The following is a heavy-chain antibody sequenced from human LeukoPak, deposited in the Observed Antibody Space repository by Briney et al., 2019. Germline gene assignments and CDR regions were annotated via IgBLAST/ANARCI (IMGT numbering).Heavy chain of an antibody. CDR3: ARGGGMRSWYDFDY. Sequence: QSGGSLRLSCAASGFTFSNYWMSWVRQAPGKGLEFMANIREAGSEKYYVDSVNGRFTISRDNDKNLVHLQMNSLRAEDTAVYYCARGGGMRSWYDFDYWGQGTLVTVSS. V-gene: IGHV3-7*04. CDR2: IREAGSEK. J-gene: IGHJ4*02. CDR1: GFTFSNYW. D-gene: IGHD6-13*01.